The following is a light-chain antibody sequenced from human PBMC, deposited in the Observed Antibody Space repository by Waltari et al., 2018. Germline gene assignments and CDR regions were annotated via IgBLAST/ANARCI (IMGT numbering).Light chain of an antibody. Sequence: ITCRASQSIGRWLAWYQHKPGTAPKLLIYRTSSLESGVPSRFSGSGSGTDFTLTISSLQPDDFATYYCQQYNSPPWTFGQGTKVEIK. CDR2: RTS. V-gene: IGKV1-5*03. CDR1: QSIGRW. J-gene: IGKJ1*01. CDR3: QQYNSPPWT.